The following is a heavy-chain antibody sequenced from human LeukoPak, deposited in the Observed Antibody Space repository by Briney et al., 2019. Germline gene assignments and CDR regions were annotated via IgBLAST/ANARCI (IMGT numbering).Heavy chain of an antibody. CDR3: ARIVVRRATLLDAFDI. CDR1: GGSISSNDW. CDR2: VFHSGRP. D-gene: IGHD3-22*01. V-gene: IGHV4-4*02. Sequence: SGTLSLTCAVSGGSISSNDWWSWVRQPPGKGLEWIGEVFHSGRPNYNPSLKSRVTISVDKSKNQFSLTLSSVTAADTAVYYCARIVVRRATLLDAFDIWGRGTMVTVSS. J-gene: IGHJ3*02.